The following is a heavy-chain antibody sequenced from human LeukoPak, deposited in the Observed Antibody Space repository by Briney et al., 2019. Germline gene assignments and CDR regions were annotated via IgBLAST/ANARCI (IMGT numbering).Heavy chain of an antibody. D-gene: IGHD3-16*01. J-gene: IGHJ4*02. V-gene: IGHV3-23*01. Sequence: GGSLRLSCAASGFTFNTYTMSWVRQAPGKGLEWVSAISGSGGSTYYADSVKGRFTISRDNSKNTLYLQMNSLRAEDTAVYYCAKALGDYFDYWGQGTLVTVSS. CDR3: AKALGDYFDY. CDR1: GFTFNTYT. CDR2: ISGSGGST.